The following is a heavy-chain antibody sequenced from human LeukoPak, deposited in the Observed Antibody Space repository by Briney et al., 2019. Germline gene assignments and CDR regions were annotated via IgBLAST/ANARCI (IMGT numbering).Heavy chain of an antibody. CDR3: AELGITMIGGV. Sequence: HPGGSLRLSCAASGFTFSNYGMNWARQAPGKGLEWVSYISSSGSTIYYADSVKGRFTISRDNAKNSLYLQMNSLRAEDTAVYYCAELGITMIGGVWGKGTTITISS. D-gene: IGHD3-10*02. J-gene: IGHJ6*04. V-gene: IGHV3-48*04. CDR2: ISSSGSTI. CDR1: GFTFSNYG.